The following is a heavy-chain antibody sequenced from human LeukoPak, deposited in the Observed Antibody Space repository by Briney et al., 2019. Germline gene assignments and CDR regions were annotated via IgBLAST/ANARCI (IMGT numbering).Heavy chain of an antibody. D-gene: IGHD4-11*01. V-gene: IGHV1-18*01. J-gene: IGHJ1*01. CDR3: ARDKAVTTELTQYFHH. CDR1: GYTFTNYS. CDR2: ISGYNGYT. Sequence: ASVKVSCKASGYTFTNYSVSWVRQAPGQGLEWMGWISGYNGYTNYAQKFQFRVTMTTDTSTSTDYMELRSLTSDDTAVYYCARDKAVTTELTQYFHHWGQGTLVTVSS.